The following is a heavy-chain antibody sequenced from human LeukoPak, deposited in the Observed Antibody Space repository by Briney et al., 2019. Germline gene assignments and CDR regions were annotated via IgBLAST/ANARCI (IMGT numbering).Heavy chain of an antibody. V-gene: IGHV4-4*07. D-gene: IGHD5-18*01. Sequence: SETLSLTCTVSGGSISSNYWSWVRQPAGKGLEWIGRIRSSGTSTYNPSLKSRLIMSVDASKSQVSLKLTSVTAADTAVYYCARERSGYSYGIDYWGQGTLVTVSS. CDR2: IRSSGTS. J-gene: IGHJ4*02. CDR1: GGSISSNY. CDR3: ARERSGYSYGIDY.